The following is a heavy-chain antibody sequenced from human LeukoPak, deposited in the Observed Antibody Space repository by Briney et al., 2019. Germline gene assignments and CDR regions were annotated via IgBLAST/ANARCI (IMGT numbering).Heavy chain of an antibody. CDR3: ARDPGYCSSGSCYSVVNWFDP. V-gene: IGHV3-74*01. D-gene: IGHD2-15*01. Sequence: GGSLRLSCAASGFTFSSYWMHWVRQAPGKGLVWVSRINSDGSSTSYADSVKGRFTISRDNAKNTLYLQLNSLRAEDTAVYYCARDPGYCSSGSCYSVVNWFDPWGQGTLVTVSS. CDR2: INSDGSST. CDR1: GFTFSSYW. J-gene: IGHJ5*02.